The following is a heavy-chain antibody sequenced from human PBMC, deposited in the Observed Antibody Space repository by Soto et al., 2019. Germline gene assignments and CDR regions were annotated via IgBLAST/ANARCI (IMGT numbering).Heavy chain of an antibody. Sequence: SETLSLTCTVSGGSISSYYWSWIRQPPGKGLEWIGYIYYSGSTNYNPSLKSRVTISVDTSKNQFSLKLSSVTAADTAVYYCASAPAAGTDWFDPWGQGTLVTVSS. J-gene: IGHJ5*02. CDR3: ASAPAAGTDWFDP. CDR1: GGSISSYY. V-gene: IGHV4-59*01. CDR2: IYYSGST. D-gene: IGHD6-13*01.